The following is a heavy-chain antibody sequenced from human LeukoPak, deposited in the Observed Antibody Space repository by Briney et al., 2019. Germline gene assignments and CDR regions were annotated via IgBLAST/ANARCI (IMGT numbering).Heavy chain of an antibody. CDR3: AKRGGSGRYYFDY. CDR1: GFTFDDCA. CDR2: ISWNSGSI. Sequence: GGSLRLSCAASGFTFDDCAMHWVRQAPGKGLEWVSGISWNSGSIGYADSVKGRFTISGDNAKNSLYLQMNSLRAEDTALYYCAKRGGSGRYYFDYWGQGTLVTVSS. J-gene: IGHJ4*02. V-gene: IGHV3-9*01. D-gene: IGHD5-12*01.